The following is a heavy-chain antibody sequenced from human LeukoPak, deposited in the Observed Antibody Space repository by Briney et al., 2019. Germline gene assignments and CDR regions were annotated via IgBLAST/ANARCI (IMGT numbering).Heavy chain of an antibody. Sequence: GGSLRLSCAASGFTFSSYWMSWVRQAPGKGLEWVANIKQDGSEKYYVDSVKGRFTISRDNAKNSLYLQMNSLRAEDTAVYYCARGSEGWLHLIYYYYYMDVWGKGTTVTVSS. CDR2: IKQDGSEK. CDR3: ARGSEGWLHLIYYYYYMDV. CDR1: GFTFSSYW. V-gene: IGHV3-7*01. D-gene: IGHD5-24*01. J-gene: IGHJ6*03.